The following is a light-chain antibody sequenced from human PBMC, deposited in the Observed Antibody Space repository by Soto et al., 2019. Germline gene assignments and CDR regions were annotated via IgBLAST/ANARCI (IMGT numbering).Light chain of an antibody. J-gene: IGLJ2*01. CDR2: DVN. V-gene: IGLV2-14*03. Sequence: QSALTQPASVSGSPGQSITISCTGTSSDIGAYNYVSWYQQHPVKAPKLMIYDVNIRPSGVSNRFSGSKSGNTASLTIYGLQDEDEADYYCTSWTTSTTMIFGGGTKLTVL. CDR1: SSDIGAYNY. CDR3: TSWTTSTTMI.